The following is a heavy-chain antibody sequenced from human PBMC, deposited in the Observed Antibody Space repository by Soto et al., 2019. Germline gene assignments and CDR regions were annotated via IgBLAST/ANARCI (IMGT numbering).Heavy chain of an antibody. CDR2: IYYSGSP. Sequence: SETLSLTCTFSGGSISSSRYYWGWIRQPPGKGLEWIGSIYYSGSPYYNPSLKSRVTISVDTSKNQFSLKLSSVTAADTAVYYCARHGEMAMGASDIWGQGTMVT. D-gene: IGHD5-18*01. V-gene: IGHV4-39*01. CDR1: GGSISSSRYY. CDR3: ARHGEMAMGASDI. J-gene: IGHJ3*02.